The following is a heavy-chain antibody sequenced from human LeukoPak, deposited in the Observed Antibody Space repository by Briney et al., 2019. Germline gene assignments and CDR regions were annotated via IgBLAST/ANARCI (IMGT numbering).Heavy chain of an antibody. CDR3: ARGVERITIFGVVTLGAFDI. CDR1: GGTVSSYA. Sequence: ASVKVSCKASGGTVSSYAISWVRQSPGQGLEWMGGIIPIFGTANYAQKFQGRVTITADESTSTAYMELSSLRSEDTAVYYCARGVERITIFGVVTLGAFDIWGQGTMVTVSS. D-gene: IGHD3-3*01. V-gene: IGHV1-69*13. CDR2: IIPIFGTA. J-gene: IGHJ3*02.